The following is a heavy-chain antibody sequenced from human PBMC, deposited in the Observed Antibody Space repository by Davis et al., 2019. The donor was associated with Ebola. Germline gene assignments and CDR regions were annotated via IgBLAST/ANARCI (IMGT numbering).Heavy chain of an antibody. D-gene: IGHD2-21*01. J-gene: IGHJ4*02. CDR3: TREYGRGGASSTDY. CDR2: IHGDGTTT. CDR1: GFTLSHYW. V-gene: IGHV3-74*01. Sequence: GESLKISCVVSGFTLSHYWMHWVRQAPGEGLVWVSKIHGDGTTTTYADSVKGRFTISRDNSKDTLYLQMNSLKTDDTAVYYCTREYGRGGASSTDYWGQGTLVTVSS.